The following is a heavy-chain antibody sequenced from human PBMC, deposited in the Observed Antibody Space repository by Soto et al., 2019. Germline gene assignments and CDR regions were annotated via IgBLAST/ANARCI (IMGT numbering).Heavy chain of an antibody. Sequence: GESLKISCECSGYKFANAWIGWVRQVPGKGLEWVGIIKPGASGTRYSPSCQGHVTISADEAVSTAYLQWTSLKASDTAMYYCSKFYYSHSVRYLQHWGQGTLVTVSS. CDR3: SKFYYSHSVRYLQH. CDR2: IKPGASGT. J-gene: IGHJ1*01. CDR1: GYKFANAW. D-gene: IGHD3-10*01. V-gene: IGHV5-51*01.